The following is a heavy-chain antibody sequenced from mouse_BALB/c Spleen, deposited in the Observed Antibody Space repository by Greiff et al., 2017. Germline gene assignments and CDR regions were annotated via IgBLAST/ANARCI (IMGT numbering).Heavy chain of an antibody. CDR3: ASPYYYGSSYWFAY. CDR2: ISYDGSN. V-gene: IGHV3-6*02. Sequence: EVQLVESGPGLVKPSQSLSLTCSVTGYSITSGYYWNWIRQFPGNKLEWMGYISYDGSNNYNPSLKNRISITRDTSKNQFFLKLNSVTTEDTATYYCASPYYYGSSYWFAYWGQGTLVTVSA. CDR1: GYSITSGYY. D-gene: IGHD1-1*01. J-gene: IGHJ3*01.